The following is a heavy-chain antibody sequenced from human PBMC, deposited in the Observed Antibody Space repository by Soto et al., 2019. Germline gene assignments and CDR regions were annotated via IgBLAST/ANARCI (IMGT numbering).Heavy chain of an antibody. D-gene: IGHD5-18*01. J-gene: IGHJ3*01. CDR2: IPYDGSEK. CDR3: AKEFGIGVYSFAAFDD. Sequence: QVQLVESGGGVVQPGTSVRLSGAASGFTFSTYGTHWLRQPPGEGLEWLAVIPYDGSEKYYADSVKGRITISRDNSKNTLFLEMKSLRPEDTAVYYCAKEFGIGVYSFAAFDDWGQGTLLTVSS. V-gene: IGHV3-30*18. CDR1: GFTFSTYG.